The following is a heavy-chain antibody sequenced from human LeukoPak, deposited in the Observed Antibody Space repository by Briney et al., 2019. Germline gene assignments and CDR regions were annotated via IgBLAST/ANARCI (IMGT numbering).Heavy chain of an antibody. CDR3: ARDPPDYYDSSGYHYFDY. CDR2: ISSSSSYI. CDR1: GFTFSSYS. D-gene: IGHD3-22*01. J-gene: IGHJ4*02. Sequence: GGSLRLSCAASGFTFSSYSMNWVRQAPGKGLEWVSSISSSSSYIYYADSVKGRFTISRDNAKNSLYLQMNSLRAEDTAVYYCARDPPDYYDSSGYHYFDYWGQGTLATVSS. V-gene: IGHV3-21*01.